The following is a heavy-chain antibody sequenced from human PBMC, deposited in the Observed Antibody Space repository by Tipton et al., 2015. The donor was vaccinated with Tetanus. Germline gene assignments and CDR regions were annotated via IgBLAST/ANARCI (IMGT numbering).Heavy chain of an antibody. CDR2: INHSGST. CDR1: GGSFSGYY. D-gene: IGHD5-24*01. CDR3: ARGTDRRDGLIG. J-gene: IGHJ4*02. Sequence: GLVKPSETLSLTCAVYGGSFSGYYWSWIRQPPGKGLEWIGGINHSGSTNYNPSLKSRVTISVDTSKNQFSLKLSSVTAADTAVYYCARGTDRRDGLIGWGQGTLVTVSS. V-gene: IGHV4-34*01.